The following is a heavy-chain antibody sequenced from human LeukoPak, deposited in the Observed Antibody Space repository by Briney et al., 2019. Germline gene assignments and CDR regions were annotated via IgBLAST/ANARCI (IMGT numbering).Heavy chain of an antibody. D-gene: IGHD1-14*01. CDR1: GFSFSSYN. CDR2: ISSGSSSI. J-gene: IGHJ4*02. Sequence: GGSLRLSCAASGFSFSSYNMNWVRQAPGKGLEWVSYISSGSSSIYYEDSVKGRFTISRDNAKNSLYLQMNSLRDEDTAVYYCTRHLDNPFNWGQGTLVTVSS. V-gene: IGHV3-48*02. CDR3: TRHLDNPFN.